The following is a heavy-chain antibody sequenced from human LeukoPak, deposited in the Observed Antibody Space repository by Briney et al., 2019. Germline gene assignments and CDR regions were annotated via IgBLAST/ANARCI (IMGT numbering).Heavy chain of an antibody. D-gene: IGHD3-3*01. CDR2: IYSGGST. CDR1: GFTVSSNY. Sequence: AGGSLRLSCAASGFTVSSNYMSWVRQAPGKGLEWVSVIYSGGSTYYADSVKGRFTISRDNSKNTLYLQMNSLRAEDTAVYYCARDQSGYFYFDLWGRGTLVTASS. J-gene: IGHJ2*01. V-gene: IGHV3-53*01. CDR3: ARDQSGYFYFDL.